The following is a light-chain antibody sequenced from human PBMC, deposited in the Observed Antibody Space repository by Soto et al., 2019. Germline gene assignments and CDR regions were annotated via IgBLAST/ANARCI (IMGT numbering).Light chain of an antibody. CDR1: QSVSLS. CDR3: QQRSNWPIT. J-gene: IGKJ5*01. CDR2: DAS. V-gene: IGKV3-11*01. Sequence: EIVLTQSPATLSLSPGGRATPSCRASQSVSLSLAWYQQKPGQAPRLLIYDASNRATGIPARFSGSGSGTDFTLTISSLEPEDFAVYYCQQRSNWPITFGQGTRLEIK.